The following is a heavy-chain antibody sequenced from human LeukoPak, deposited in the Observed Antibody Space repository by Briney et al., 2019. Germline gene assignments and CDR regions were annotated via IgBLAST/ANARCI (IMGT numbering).Heavy chain of an antibody. CDR2: ITGAGNYV. Sequence: GGSLRLSCAASGSSISGYSMNWVRQPPGKGLEWVSSITGAGNYVDYAESVTGRFTISRDNAKNSLYLQLSSLGAEDTAVYCCVTEPILPGWFDSWGQGILVTVSS. CDR1: GSSISGYS. J-gene: IGHJ5*01. CDR3: VTEPILPGWFDS. V-gene: IGHV3-21*06. D-gene: IGHD2/OR15-2a*01.